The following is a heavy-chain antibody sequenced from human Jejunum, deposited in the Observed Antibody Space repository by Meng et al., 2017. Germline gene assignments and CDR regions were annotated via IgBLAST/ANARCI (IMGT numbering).Heavy chain of an antibody. CDR2: IYYSGRT. Sequence: SETLSLTCTVSGGSVSGYYCTWIRQPPGKGPEWIGNIYYSGRTNYNPYLKSRVTISIDTSRNQFSLKLSSVTAADTAVYYCARSLGWIHDAFDFWGQGTMVTVSS. CDR3: ARSLGWIHDAFDF. D-gene: IGHD5-18*01. CDR1: GGSVSGYY. J-gene: IGHJ3*01. V-gene: IGHV4-59*02.